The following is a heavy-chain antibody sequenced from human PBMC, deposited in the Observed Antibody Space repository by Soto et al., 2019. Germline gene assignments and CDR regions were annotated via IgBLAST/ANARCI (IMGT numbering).Heavy chain of an antibody. J-gene: IGHJ4*02. CDR3: AKDLDGYCSGGSSKSGY. CDR1: GFTFSSYA. Sequence: GGSLRLSCAASGFTFSSYAMSWVRQAPGKGLEWVSAISGSGGSTYYADSVKGRFTISRDNSKNTLYLQMNSLRAEDTAVYYCAKDLDGYCSGGSSKSGYWGQGTLVTVSS. D-gene: IGHD2-15*01. CDR2: ISGSGGST. V-gene: IGHV3-23*01.